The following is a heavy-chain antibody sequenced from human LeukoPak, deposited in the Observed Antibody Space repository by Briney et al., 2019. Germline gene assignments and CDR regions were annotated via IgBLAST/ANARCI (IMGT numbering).Heavy chain of an antibody. D-gene: IGHD3-9*01. CDR2: IVVGSGNT. Sequence: SVKVSCKASGFTFTSSAMQWVRQARGQRLEWIGWIVVGSGNTNYAQKFQERVTITRDMSTSTAYMELSSLRSEDTAVYYCAAVSPHYDILTGYYNFDYWGQGTLVTVSS. CDR1: GFTFTSSA. V-gene: IGHV1-58*02. J-gene: IGHJ4*02. CDR3: AAVSPHYDILTGYYNFDY.